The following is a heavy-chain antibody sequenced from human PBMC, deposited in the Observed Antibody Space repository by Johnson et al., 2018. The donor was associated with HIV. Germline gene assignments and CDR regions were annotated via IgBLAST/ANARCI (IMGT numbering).Heavy chain of an antibody. J-gene: IGHJ3*02. CDR2: ISFDGSNK. Sequence: QVQLVESGGGVVQPGRSLRLSCAASGFTFSNYGMHWVRQAPGKGLEWVAVISFDGSNKYYADSVKGRFTISRDNSKNTLYLQMNSLSAEETAAYYCAIESGGNSGSDAFDIWGQGTMVTVSS. V-gene: IGHV3-30*03. CDR1: GFTFSNYG. D-gene: IGHD4-23*01. CDR3: AIESGGNSGSDAFDI.